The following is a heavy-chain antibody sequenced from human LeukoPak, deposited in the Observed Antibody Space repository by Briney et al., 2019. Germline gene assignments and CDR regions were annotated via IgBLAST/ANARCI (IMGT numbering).Heavy chain of an antibody. CDR1: GYTFTSYG. CDR3: ARVFPLASAFDY. CDR2: ISAYNGNT. J-gene: IGHJ4*02. Sequence: ASVKVSCKASGYTFTSYGISWVRQAPGQGLEWMGWISAYNGNTNNAQKLQGRVTMTPDTSTSTAYMELRSLRSDDTAVYYCARVFPLASAFDYWGQGTLVTVSS. D-gene: IGHD3-3*02. V-gene: IGHV1-18*01.